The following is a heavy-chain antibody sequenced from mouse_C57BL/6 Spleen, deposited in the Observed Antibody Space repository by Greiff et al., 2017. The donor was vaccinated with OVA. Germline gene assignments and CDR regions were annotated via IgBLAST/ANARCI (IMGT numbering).Heavy chain of an antibody. V-gene: IGHV1-69*01. J-gene: IGHJ3*01. CDR3: ATEVFAY. CDR2: IDPSDSYT. Sequence: VKLQQPGAELVMPGASVKLSCKASGYTFTSYWMHWVKQRPGQGLEWIGEIDPSDSYTNYNQKFKGKSTLTVDKSSSTAYMQLSSLTSEDSAVYYCATEVFAYWGQGTLVTVSA. CDR1: GYTFTSYW.